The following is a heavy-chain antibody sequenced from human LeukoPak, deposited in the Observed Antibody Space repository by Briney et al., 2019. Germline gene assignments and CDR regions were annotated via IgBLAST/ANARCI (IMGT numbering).Heavy chain of an antibody. CDR1: GITFSTYA. CDR2: ISDDGSNK. CDR3: ARDVDTAMAAAFDI. Sequence: PGGSLRLSCAVSGITFSTYAMHFVRQAPGKGLEWVAVISDDGSNKYYADSVKGRFTISRDKSQNTLYLQMNSLRTEDTAVYYCARDVDTAMAAAFDIWGQGTMVTVSS. J-gene: IGHJ3*02. V-gene: IGHV3-30-3*01. D-gene: IGHD5-18*01.